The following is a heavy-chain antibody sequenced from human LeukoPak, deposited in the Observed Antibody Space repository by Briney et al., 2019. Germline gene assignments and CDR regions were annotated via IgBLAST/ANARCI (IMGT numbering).Heavy chain of an antibody. Sequence: GGSLRLSCAASGFTFSDYYMSWIRQAPGKGLEWVSHISSSGDTIYYADSVKGRFTISRDNAKNSLYLQMNSLRAEDTAVYYCARRVYHDAFDIWGQGTMVTASS. D-gene: IGHD2-8*01. J-gene: IGHJ3*02. CDR1: GFTFSDYY. CDR3: ARRVYHDAFDI. CDR2: ISSSGDTI. V-gene: IGHV3-11*04.